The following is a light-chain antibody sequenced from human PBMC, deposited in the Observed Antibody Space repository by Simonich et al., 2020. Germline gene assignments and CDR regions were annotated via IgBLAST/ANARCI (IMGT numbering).Light chain of an antibody. J-gene: IGLJ3*02. CDR3: SSYAGSNLWV. Sequence: QSALTQPASVSGSPGQSITISCTGTSSDVGSYNLVSWYQQHPGKAPKLMIYEGSKRPSGVSNRFSGSKSGNTASLTVAGLQAEDEADYYCSSYAGSNLWVFGGGTKLTVL. V-gene: IGLV2-14*02. CDR2: EGS. CDR1: SSDVGSYNL.